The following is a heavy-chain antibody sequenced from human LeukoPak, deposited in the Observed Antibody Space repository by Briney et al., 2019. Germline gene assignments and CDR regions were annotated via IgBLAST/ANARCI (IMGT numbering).Heavy chain of an antibody. Sequence: PGGSLRLSCAASGFIFSNFAMSWVRQAPGKELEWVSAISGSGGSTYYADSVKGRFTISRDISKNTLFLQMNSLRAEDTAVYYCAKGGAYYYVSSGYFDHWGQGALVTVSS. V-gene: IGHV3-23*01. D-gene: IGHD3-22*01. CDR3: AKGGAYYYVSSGYFDH. CDR2: ISGSGGST. CDR1: GFIFSNFA. J-gene: IGHJ4*02.